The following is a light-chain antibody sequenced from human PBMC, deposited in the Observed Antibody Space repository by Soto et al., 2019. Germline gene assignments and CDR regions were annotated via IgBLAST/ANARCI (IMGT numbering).Light chain of an antibody. CDR1: QSVSSY. CDR2: VAS. J-gene: IGKJ4*01. CDR3: QQRSNWPLT. Sequence: EIVLTQSPATLSLSPGERATLSCRASQSVSSYLAWYQQKPGQAPRLLIYVASNRATGIPARFSGSGSGTDFTLTISSLEPEDFAVYYCQQRSNWPLTFGRGTKVDIK. V-gene: IGKV3-11*01.